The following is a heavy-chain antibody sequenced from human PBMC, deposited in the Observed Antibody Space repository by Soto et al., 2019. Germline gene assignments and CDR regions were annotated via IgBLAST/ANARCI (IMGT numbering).Heavy chain of an antibody. V-gene: IGHV4-4*02. Sequence: QVQLQESGPGLVKPSGTLSLTCDVFGASITSSNWWSWVRQSPGGGLEWIGEVFHGGSTNYNPSLKSRVTVSVDKSKNQFSLILTSLTAADAAVYYCARDRRNFGVAFDTWGQGIRVTVSS. CDR3: ARDRRNFGVAFDT. D-gene: IGHD2-8*01. J-gene: IGHJ4*02. CDR1: GASITSSNW. CDR2: VFHGGST.